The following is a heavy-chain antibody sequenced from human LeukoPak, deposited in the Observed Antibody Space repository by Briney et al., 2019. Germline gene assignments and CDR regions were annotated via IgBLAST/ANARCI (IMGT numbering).Heavy chain of an antibody. J-gene: IGHJ5*02. Sequence: ASVKVSCKASGYTFTSYDINWVRQATGQGLEWMGWMNPNSGNTGYAQKFQGRVTMTRNTSISTAYMELSSLRSEDTAVYYCARESRSGWLPHRVMIAKQWLVPRKRNWFDPWGQRTLVTVSS. CDR2: MNPNSGNT. CDR1: GYTFTSYD. CDR3: ARESRSGWLPHRVMIAKQWLVPRKRNWFDP. V-gene: IGHV1-8*01. D-gene: IGHD6-19*01.